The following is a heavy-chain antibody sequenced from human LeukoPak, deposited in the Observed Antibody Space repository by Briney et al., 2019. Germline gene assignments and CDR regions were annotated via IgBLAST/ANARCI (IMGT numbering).Heavy chain of an antibody. V-gene: IGHV1-3*01. Sequence: ASVKVSCKASGYTFTSYAMHWVRQAPGQRLEWMGWINAGNGNTKYSQKFQGRVTITRDTSASTAYMELSSQRSEDTAVYYCARGYYYGSGTNPPFDYWGQGTLVTVSS. D-gene: IGHD3-10*01. CDR3: ARGYYYGSGTNPPFDY. CDR2: INAGNGNT. J-gene: IGHJ4*02. CDR1: GYTFTSYA.